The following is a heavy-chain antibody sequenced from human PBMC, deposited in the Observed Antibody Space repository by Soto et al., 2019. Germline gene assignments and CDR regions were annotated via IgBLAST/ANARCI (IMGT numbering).Heavy chain of an antibody. CDR3: GRATASGWQVNSRDYFDS. CDR1: GFTFSNYY. D-gene: IGHD6-19*01. J-gene: IGHJ4*02. Sequence: QVQLVESGGGLVKPGGSLRLSCAASGFTFSNYYMTWIRQAPGKGLECLSYISSREVTVYYADSVKGRFTISRDNTKNSLYLQMTTLRDEDTAVYYCGRATASGWQVNSRDYFDSWGQGTLVTVSS. V-gene: IGHV3-11*01. CDR2: ISSREVTV.